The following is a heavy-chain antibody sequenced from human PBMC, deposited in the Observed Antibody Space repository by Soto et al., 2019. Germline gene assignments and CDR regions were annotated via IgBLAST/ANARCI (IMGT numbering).Heavy chain of an antibody. J-gene: IGHJ5*02. Sequence: SETLSLTCTVSNGSISNFYWNWIRHPAGKRLEWIGRVYSSGSASYNPSLRSRVTMSVDTSKNQFSLKLSSVTAADTAVYYCARSSHKESWFDPWGQGTLVTSPQ. V-gene: IGHV4-4*07. CDR1: NGSISNFY. D-gene: IGHD6-13*01. CDR3: ARSSHKESWFDP. CDR2: VYSSGSA.